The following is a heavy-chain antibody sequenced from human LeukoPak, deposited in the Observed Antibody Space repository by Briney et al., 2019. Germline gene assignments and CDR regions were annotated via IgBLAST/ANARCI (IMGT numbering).Heavy chain of an antibody. J-gene: IGHJ1*01. CDR1: GFTFSSFS. CDR2: ISATADYQ. V-gene: IGHV3-21*01. CDR3: ARVRGGN. D-gene: IGHD3-16*01. Sequence: GGSLRLSCAASGFTFSSFSMNWVRQAPGKGLEWVSFISATADYQHYADSVKGRFTISRDNARDTLYLQMNSLRVDDTAVYYCARVRGGNWGRGTLVTVSS.